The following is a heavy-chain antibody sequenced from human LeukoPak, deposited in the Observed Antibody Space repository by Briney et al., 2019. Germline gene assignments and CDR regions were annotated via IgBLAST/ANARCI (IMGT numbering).Heavy chain of an antibody. Sequence: ASVKVSCKASGYTFTSYGINWVRQAPGQGLEWMGWISGYNGNTNYAEKLQGRVTMTTDTSTSTAYMELSRLRSDDTAVYYCARDTYYYDSSGYGDWGQGTLVTVSS. CDR3: ARDTYYYDSSGYGD. J-gene: IGHJ4*02. CDR2: ISGYNGNT. V-gene: IGHV1-18*01. CDR1: GYTFTSYG. D-gene: IGHD3-22*01.